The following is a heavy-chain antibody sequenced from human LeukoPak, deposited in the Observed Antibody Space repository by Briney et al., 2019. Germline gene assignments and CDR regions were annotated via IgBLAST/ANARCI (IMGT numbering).Heavy chain of an antibody. D-gene: IGHD3-10*01. J-gene: IGHJ4*02. CDR3: ARDASRGVDDY. Sequence: SETLSLTCAVYGGSFSGYYWSWIRQPPGKGLEWIGEINHSGSTNYNPSLKSRVTISVDTSKNQFSLKLSSVTAADTAVYYCARDASRGVDDYWGQGTLVTVSS. CDR1: GGSFSGYY. V-gene: IGHV4-34*01. CDR2: INHSGST.